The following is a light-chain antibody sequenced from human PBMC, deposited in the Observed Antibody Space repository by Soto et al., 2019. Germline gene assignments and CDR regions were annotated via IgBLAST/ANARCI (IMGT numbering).Light chain of an antibody. CDR3: CSYAGSSTYG. CDR2: EGN. V-gene: IGLV2-23*01. Sequence: QSALTQPASVSGSPGQSITISCTGTSSDVGSYNLVSWYQQHPGKAPKLMIFEGNKRPSGVSNRFSGSKSGNTASLTISGLQAEDEADYYCCSYAGSSTYGFGTGTKLTVL. CDR1: SSDVGSYNL. J-gene: IGLJ1*01.